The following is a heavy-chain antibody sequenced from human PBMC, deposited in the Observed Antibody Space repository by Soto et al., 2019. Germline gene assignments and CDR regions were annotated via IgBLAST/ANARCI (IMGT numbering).Heavy chain of an antibody. Sequence: ETLSLTCTVSGGSISSSSYYWGWIHQPPGKGLEWIGSIYYSGSTYYNPSLKSRVTISVDTSKNQFSLKLSSVTAADTAVYYCARHTPAISISDHWGQGTLVTVSS. J-gene: IGHJ4*02. D-gene: IGHD2-15*01. CDR2: IYYSGST. CDR1: GGSISSSSYY. V-gene: IGHV4-39*01. CDR3: ARHTPAISISDH.